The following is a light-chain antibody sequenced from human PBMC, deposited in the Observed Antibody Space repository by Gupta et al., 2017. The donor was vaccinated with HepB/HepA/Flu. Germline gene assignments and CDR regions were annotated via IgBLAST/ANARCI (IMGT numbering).Light chain of an antibody. V-gene: IGKV1-5*03. J-gene: IGKJ4*02. Sequence: DIQMTQSPSTLSASVGDRVTLTCRASQSISISLAWYQQKPGKAPNLLIYKASSLQSGVPSRFSGSGSGTEFTLTISSLQPDDFATYYCQQFNSYPLTFGGGTKVEI. CDR2: KAS. CDR1: QSISIS. CDR3: QQFNSYPLT.